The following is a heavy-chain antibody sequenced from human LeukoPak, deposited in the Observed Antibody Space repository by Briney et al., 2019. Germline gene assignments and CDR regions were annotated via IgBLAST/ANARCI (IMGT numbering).Heavy chain of an antibody. V-gene: IGHV1-2*02. CDR3: ARASYSGSYLVDY. CDR1: GYTFTGYY. J-gene: IGHJ4*02. D-gene: IGHD1-26*01. Sequence: ASVKVSCKASGYTFTGYYMHWVRQAPGQGLEWMGWINPNSGGTNYTQKFQGRVTMTRDTSISTAYRGLSRLRSDDTAVYYCARASYSGSYLVDYWGQGTLVTVSS. CDR2: INPNSGGT.